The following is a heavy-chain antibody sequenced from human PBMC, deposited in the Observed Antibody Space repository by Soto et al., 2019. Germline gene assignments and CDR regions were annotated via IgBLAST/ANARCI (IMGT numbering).Heavy chain of an antibody. D-gene: IGHD3-10*01. J-gene: IGHJ6*02. Sequence: ASVKVSCKASGYTFTGYYMHWVRQAPGQGLEWMGWINPNSGGTNYAQKFQGRVTMTRDTSISTAYMELSRLRSDDTAVYYCAREDGSGTWYGMDVWRQGTTVTVSS. V-gene: IGHV1-2*02. CDR2: INPNSGGT. CDR1: GYTFTGYY. CDR3: AREDGSGTWYGMDV.